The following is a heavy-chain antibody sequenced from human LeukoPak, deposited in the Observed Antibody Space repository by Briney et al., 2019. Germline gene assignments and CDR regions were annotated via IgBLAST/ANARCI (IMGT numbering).Heavy chain of an antibody. CDR3: ARKKTGATNGLDV. CDR2: ISYSGRT. Sequence: SETPSLTCTVSGGSISSYYWGWIRQPPGEGPEWIGSISYSGRTHYNPSLESRVSISVDTSKNQFSLSLSSVTAADTAVYYCARKKTGATNGLDVWGQGTTVTVSS. CDR1: GGSISSYY. V-gene: IGHV4-39*01. D-gene: IGHD1-1*01. J-gene: IGHJ6*02.